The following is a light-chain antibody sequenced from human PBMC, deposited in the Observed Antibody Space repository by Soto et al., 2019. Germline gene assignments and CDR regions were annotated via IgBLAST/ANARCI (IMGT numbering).Light chain of an antibody. CDR3: QQYYSYPLT. CDR2: AAS. V-gene: IGKV1-8*01. J-gene: IGKJ5*01. Sequence: AIRMTQSPSSFSASTGARVTIPCRASQGISSYLAWYQQKPGKAPKLLIYAASTLQSGVPSRFSGSGSGTDFTLTISCLQSEDFATYYCQQYYSYPLTFGQGTRLEIK. CDR1: QGISSY.